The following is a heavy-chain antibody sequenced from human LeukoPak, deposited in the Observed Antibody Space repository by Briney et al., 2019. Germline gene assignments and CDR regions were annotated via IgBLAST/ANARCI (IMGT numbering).Heavy chain of an antibody. J-gene: IGHJ4*02. V-gene: IGHV3-23*01. CDR2: ISGSGGST. CDR3: AKMVHTEQWLVPFDY. Sequence: PGGSLRLSCAASGFTFSNFAMNWVRQAPGKGLEWVSTISGSGGSTYYADSVKGRFTISRDNSKNTLYLQMNSLRAEDTAVYCCAKMVHTEQWLVPFDYWGQGTLVTVSS. D-gene: IGHD6-19*01. CDR1: GFTFSNFA.